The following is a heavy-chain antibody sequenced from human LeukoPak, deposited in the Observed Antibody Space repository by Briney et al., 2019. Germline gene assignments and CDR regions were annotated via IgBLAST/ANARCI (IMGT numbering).Heavy chain of an antibody. CDR2: INPSGGGT. J-gene: IGHJ5*02. CDR3: ARDGCISSCCSGGGNWFDP. D-gene: IGHD2-2*01. CDR1: GYTFTTYY. V-gene: IGHV1-46*01. Sequence: ASVKVSCRASGYTFTTYYIHWVRQAPGQGLEWMGIINPSGGGTSYAQKFQGRVTMTRDTSTNTVYMQLSSLRSDDTAVYYCARDGCISSCCSGGGNWFDPWGQGTQVTVSS.